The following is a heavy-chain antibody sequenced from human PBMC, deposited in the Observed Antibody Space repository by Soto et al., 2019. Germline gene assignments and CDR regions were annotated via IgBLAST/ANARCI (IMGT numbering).Heavy chain of an antibody. CDR2: ISSSSTI. CDR1: GFTFSSYS. CDR3: ARENLWFGDADY. Sequence: SGGSLRLSCAASGFTFSSYSMNWVRQAPGKGLEWVSYISSSSTIYYADSVKGRFTISRDNAKNSLYLQMNSLRAEDTAVYYCARENLWFGDADYWGQGTLVTVSS. J-gene: IGHJ4*02. V-gene: IGHV3-48*01. D-gene: IGHD3-10*01.